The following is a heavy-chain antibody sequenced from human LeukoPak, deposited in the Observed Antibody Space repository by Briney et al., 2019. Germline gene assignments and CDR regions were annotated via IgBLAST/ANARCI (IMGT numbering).Heavy chain of an antibody. Sequence: SETLSLTCTVSGGSISSYYWSWIRQPLGKGLEWIGYIYYSGSTNYNPSLKSRVTISVDTSKNQFSLKLSSVTAADTAVYYCARDSSSWSFFDYWGQGTLVTVSS. D-gene: IGHD6-13*01. CDR3: ARDSSSWSFFDY. V-gene: IGHV4-59*01. CDR1: GGSISSYY. J-gene: IGHJ4*02. CDR2: IYYSGST.